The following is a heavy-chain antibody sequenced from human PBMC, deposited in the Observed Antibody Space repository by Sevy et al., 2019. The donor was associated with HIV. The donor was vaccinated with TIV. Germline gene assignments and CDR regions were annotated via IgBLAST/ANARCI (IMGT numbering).Heavy chain of an antibody. CDR2: IYYSGST. Sequence: TLSLTCTVSGGSISSSSYYWGWIRQPPGKGLEWIGSIYYSGSTYYNPSLKSRVTISVDTSKNQFSLKLSSVTAADTAVYYCARQYYYGSGSYPEYFQHWGQGTLVTVSS. V-gene: IGHV4-39*01. CDR3: ARQYYYGSGSYPEYFQH. D-gene: IGHD3-10*01. CDR1: GGSISSSSYY. J-gene: IGHJ1*01.